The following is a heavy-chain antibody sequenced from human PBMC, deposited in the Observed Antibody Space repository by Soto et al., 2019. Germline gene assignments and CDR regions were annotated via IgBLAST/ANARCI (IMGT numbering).Heavy chain of an antibody. CDR1: GGSFSGYS. J-gene: IGHJ4*02. CDR3: SREKISGLFDY. Sequence: QVQLQQWGAGLLKPSETLSLTCAVYGGSFSGYSWTWIRQPPGTGLEWVGEINHSGSTNYNPSLKSRVTISVDTSKNHFSLKLTSVTAADTTGYYCSREKISGLFDYWGQGTLVTVSS. CDR2: INHSGST. V-gene: IGHV4-34*01.